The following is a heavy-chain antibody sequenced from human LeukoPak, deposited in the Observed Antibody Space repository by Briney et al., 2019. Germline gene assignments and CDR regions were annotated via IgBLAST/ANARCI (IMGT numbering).Heavy chain of an antibody. J-gene: IGHJ6*03. CDR1: GGTFSSYA. CDR3: ARELRYDILTGYYHHLGYYYYMDV. V-gene: IGHV1-69*06. Sequence: ASVKVSCKASGGTFSSYAISWVRQAPGQGLEWMGGIIPIFGTVNYAQKFQGRVTITADKSTSTAYMELSRLRSDDTAVYYCARELRYDILTGYYHHLGYYYYMDVWGKGTTVTVSS. D-gene: IGHD3-9*01. CDR2: IIPIFGTV.